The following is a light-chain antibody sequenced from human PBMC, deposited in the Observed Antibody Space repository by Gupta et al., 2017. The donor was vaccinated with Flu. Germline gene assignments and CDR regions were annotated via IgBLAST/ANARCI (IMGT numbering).Light chain of an antibody. CDR1: QGISSY. V-gene: IGKV1-9*01. J-gene: IGKJ2*01. Sequence: GDRVTITCRASQGISSYLAWYQQIPGSAPKLLIYAASTLQSGVPSRFSGSGSGTDFTLTISSLQPEDFATYYCQQLNSYPRTFGQGTKLEVK. CDR2: AAS. CDR3: QQLNSYPRT.